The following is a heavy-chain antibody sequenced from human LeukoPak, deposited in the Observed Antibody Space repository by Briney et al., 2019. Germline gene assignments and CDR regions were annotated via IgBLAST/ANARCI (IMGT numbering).Heavy chain of an antibody. V-gene: IGHV4-59*01. Sequence: GSLRLSCAASGFSFSNCAMTWIRQPPGKGLEWIGYIYYSGSTNYNPSLKSRVTISVDTSKNQFSLKLSSVTAADTAVYYCASEGIVGTFDPWGQGTLVTVSS. D-gene: IGHD1-26*01. CDR1: GFSFSNCA. CDR3: ASEGIVGTFDP. CDR2: IYYSGST. J-gene: IGHJ5*02.